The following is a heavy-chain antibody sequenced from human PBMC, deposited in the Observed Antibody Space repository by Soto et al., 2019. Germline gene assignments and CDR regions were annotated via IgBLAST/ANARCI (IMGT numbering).Heavy chain of an antibody. CDR2: INAYNGIT. V-gene: IGHV1-18*01. CDR3: AREGVRGMDV. D-gene: IGHD3-16*01. J-gene: IGHJ6*02. Sequence: GASVKVSCKASGYRFTSYGIGWVRQAPGQGLEWMGWINAYNGITNYAQNLQGRVTLTTDTSTSTAYMELRSLRSNDTAVYYCAREGVRGMDVWGQGTTVTVSS. CDR1: GYRFTSYG.